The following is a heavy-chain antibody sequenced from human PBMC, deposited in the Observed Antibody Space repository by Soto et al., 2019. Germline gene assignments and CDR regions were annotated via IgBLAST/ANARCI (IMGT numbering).Heavy chain of an antibody. CDR3: SSFGTRRDGYNYYYFDY. CDR1: GGSISSGVYY. Sequence: TLSLTCTVSGGSISSGVYYWSWIRQHPGKGLEWIGYIYYSGSTYYNPSLKSRVTISVDTSKNQFSLKLSSVTAADTAVYYCSSFGTRRDGYNYYYFDYWGQGTLVTVSS. V-gene: IGHV4-31*03. J-gene: IGHJ4*02. CDR2: IYYSGST. D-gene: IGHD5-12*01.